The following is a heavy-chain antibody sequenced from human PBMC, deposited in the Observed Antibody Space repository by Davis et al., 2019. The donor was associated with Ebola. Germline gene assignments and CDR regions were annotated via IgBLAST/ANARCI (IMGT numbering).Heavy chain of an antibody. CDR3: AREEWERLGGQFDY. V-gene: IGHV1-46*01. Sequence: AASVQVSCKASAYTFTSYYMHWVRQAPGQGLEWMGTINPSGGSTSYAQKFQGRVTMTRDTSTGTVYMELSSLRSEDTAVYYCAREEWERLGGQFDYWGQGTLVTVSS. CDR1: AYTFTSYY. D-gene: IGHD1-26*01. CDR2: INPSGGST. J-gene: IGHJ4*02.